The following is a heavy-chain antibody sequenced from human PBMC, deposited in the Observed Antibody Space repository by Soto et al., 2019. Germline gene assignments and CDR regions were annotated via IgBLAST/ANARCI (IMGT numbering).Heavy chain of an antibody. D-gene: IGHD3-9*01. V-gene: IGHV1-8*01. CDR3: ARGHYDILTGYYRRARNWFDP. J-gene: IGHJ5*02. CDR1: GYTFTSYD. CDR2: MNPNSGNT. Sequence: GASVKLSCKASGYTFTSYDINWVRQATGQGLEWMGWMNPNSGNTGYAQKFQGRVTMTRNTSISTAYMELSSLRSEDTAVYYCARGHYDILTGYYRRARNWFDPWGQGTLVTVSS.